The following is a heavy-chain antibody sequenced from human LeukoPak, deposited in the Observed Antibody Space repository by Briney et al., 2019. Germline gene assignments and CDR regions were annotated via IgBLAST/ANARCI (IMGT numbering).Heavy chain of an antibody. D-gene: IGHD6-13*01. CDR1: GGSFSGYY. CDR2: INHSGST. Sequence: SETLSLTCAVYGGSFSGYYWSWIRQPPGKGLEWIGEINHSGSTNYNPSLKSRVTISVDTSKNQFSLKLSSVTAADTAVYYCATSIAAATWDWFDPWGQGTLVTVSS. CDR3: ATSIAAATWDWFDP. J-gene: IGHJ5*02. V-gene: IGHV4-34*01.